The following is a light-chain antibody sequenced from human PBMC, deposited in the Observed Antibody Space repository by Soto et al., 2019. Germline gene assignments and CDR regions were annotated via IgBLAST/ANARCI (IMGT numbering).Light chain of an antibody. J-gene: IGKJ4*01. Sequence: EIVLTQSPGTLSLSPGERATLSCRASQSVSSSYLAWYQQKPGQAPRLLIYGASSRATGIPDRVSGSGSGTDFTLTISRMEPEDFAVYYGQQYCSSPLTFGGGTKVEIK. CDR3: QQYCSSPLT. CDR1: QSVSSSY. V-gene: IGKV3-20*01. CDR2: GAS.